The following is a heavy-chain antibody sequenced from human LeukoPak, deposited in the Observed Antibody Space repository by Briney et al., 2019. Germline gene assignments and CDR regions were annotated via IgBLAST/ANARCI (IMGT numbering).Heavy chain of an antibody. Sequence: GGSLRLSCAASGFTFSSYGMHWGRQAPGKGLDWVAVISNDGSKKYYADSVKGGFTTSRDNSKNTLSLQVSSLRTEDTAVYYCAKDRYSYAFEYSDSWGQGTLVTVSS. D-gene: IGHD5-18*01. CDR2: ISNDGSKK. CDR3: AKDRYSYAFEYSDS. J-gene: IGHJ4*02. V-gene: IGHV3-30*18. CDR1: GFTFSSYG.